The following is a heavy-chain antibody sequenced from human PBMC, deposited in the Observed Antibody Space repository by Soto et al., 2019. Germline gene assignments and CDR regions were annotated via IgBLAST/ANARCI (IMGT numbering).Heavy chain of an antibody. CDR1: GGSISSGDYY. CDR2: IYYSGST. V-gene: IGHV4-30-4*01. J-gene: IGHJ6*02. D-gene: IGHD3-9*01. CDR3: PIEVGLRFLDRLPYYYYFGMDV. Sequence: PSETLSLTCTVSGGSISSGDYYWSWIRQPPGKGLEWIGYIYYSGSTYYNPSLKSRVTISVDTSKNQFSLKLSSVTAADTAVYYCPIEVGLRFLDRLPYYYYFGMDVWGQGTTVTLS.